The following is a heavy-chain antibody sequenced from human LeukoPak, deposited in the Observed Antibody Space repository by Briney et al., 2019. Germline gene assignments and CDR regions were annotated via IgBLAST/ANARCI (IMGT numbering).Heavy chain of an antibody. CDR2: IYYSGNT. J-gene: IGHJ4*02. Sequence: SETRSLTCTVSGRSITDYYWSWIRQPPRKGLEWIGYIYYSGNTNYNPSLTSRVTISVDTSKTQFSLRLSSVTAADTAMYYCARGGIKGSTGPRSFDYWGQGTLVTVSS. CDR3: ARGGIKGSTGPRSFDY. V-gene: IGHV4-59*01. D-gene: IGHD1-26*01. CDR1: GRSITDYY.